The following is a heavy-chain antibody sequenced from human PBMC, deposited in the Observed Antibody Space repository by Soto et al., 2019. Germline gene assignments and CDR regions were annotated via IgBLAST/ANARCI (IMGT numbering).Heavy chain of an antibody. J-gene: IGHJ6*03. CDR3: AKGFCSSTRCLTYSYMDV. Sequence: EVQLVESGGGLVQPGRSLRLSCAASGFSFDEYAMHWVRQAPGKGLEWVSGISWNSGTMGYGDSVKGRFTISRDNAKNALYLQMISLRAEDTALYYCAKGFCSSTRCLTYSYMDVWGKGITVTVSS. CDR1: GFSFDEYA. V-gene: IGHV3-9*01. D-gene: IGHD2-2*01. CDR2: ISWNSGTM.